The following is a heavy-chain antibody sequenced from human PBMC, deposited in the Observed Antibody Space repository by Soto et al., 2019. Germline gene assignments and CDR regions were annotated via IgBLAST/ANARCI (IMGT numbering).Heavy chain of an antibody. CDR2: ISYDGSNK. CDR1: GFTFSSYA. V-gene: IGHV3-30-3*01. CDR3: ARDRSASPGAGSGSYYIPGGY. J-gene: IGHJ4*02. D-gene: IGHD3-10*01. Sequence: GGSLILSCAASGFTFSSYAMHWVRQAPGKGLEWVAVISYDGSNKYYADSVKGRFTISRDNSKNTLYLQMNSLRAEDTAVYYCARDRSASPGAGSGSYYIPGGYWGQGTLVTVSS.